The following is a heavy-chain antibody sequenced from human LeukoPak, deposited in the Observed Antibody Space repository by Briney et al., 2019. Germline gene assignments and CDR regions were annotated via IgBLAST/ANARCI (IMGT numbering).Heavy chain of an antibody. CDR2: INPNSGGT. J-gene: IGHJ4*02. CDR3: ARDGSSGWYFDY. Sequence: ASVKVSCKASGYTFTSNYMHWVRQAPGQGLEWMGWINPNSGGTNYAQKFQGRVTMTRDTSISTAYMELSRLRSDDTAVYYCARDGSSGWYFDYWGQGTLVTVSS. V-gene: IGHV1-2*02. D-gene: IGHD6-19*01. CDR1: GYTFTSNY.